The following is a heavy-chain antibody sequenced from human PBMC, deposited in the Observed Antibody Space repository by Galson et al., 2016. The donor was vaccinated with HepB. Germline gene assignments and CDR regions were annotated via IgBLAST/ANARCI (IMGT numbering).Heavy chain of an antibody. CDR1: SASTSSDTW. CDR3: ARRGVSSSGSGELARTVSPPFDY. D-gene: IGHD3-10*01. V-gene: IGHV4-4*02. Sequence: LTCTVSSASTSSDTWWTWVRQPPGKGLEWIGEIFRSGGTNYNPSLKSRVTISIDKSKNQFSLNLKSVTAAVTAVCYCARRGVSSSGSGELARTVSPPFDYWGQGTLVTVSS. J-gene: IGHJ4*02. CDR2: IFRSGGT.